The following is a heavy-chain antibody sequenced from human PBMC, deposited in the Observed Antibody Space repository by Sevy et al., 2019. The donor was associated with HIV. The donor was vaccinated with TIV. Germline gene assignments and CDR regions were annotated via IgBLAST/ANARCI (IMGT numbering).Heavy chain of an antibody. V-gene: IGHV2-5*01. CDR2: SYWNDDQ. Sequence: SGPTLVNPTQTLTLTCTFSGFSLSTSGVGVGWIRQPPGKALEWLAVSYWNDDQRYSPSLKSRLTITKDTSKNQVVLTMTNMDPVDTATYYCADRGGAHYYDSSGYDTRAEYFEHWGQGTLVTVSS. CDR3: ADRGGAHYYDSSGYDTRAEYFEH. J-gene: IGHJ1*01. CDR1: GFSLSTSGVG. D-gene: IGHD3-22*01.